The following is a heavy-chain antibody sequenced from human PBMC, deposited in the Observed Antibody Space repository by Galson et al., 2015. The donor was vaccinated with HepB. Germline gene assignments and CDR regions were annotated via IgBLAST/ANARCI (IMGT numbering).Heavy chain of an antibody. V-gene: IGHV1-18*04. CDR3: ARYSSGWYSYYGMDV. Sequence: SVKVSCKASGYTFTGYYMHWARQAPGQGLEWMGWISAYNGNTNYAQKLQGRVTMTTDTSTSTAYMELRSLRSDDTAVYYCARYSSGWYSYYGMDVWGQGTTVTVSS. J-gene: IGHJ6*02. CDR1: GYTFTGYY. CDR2: ISAYNGNT. D-gene: IGHD6-19*01.